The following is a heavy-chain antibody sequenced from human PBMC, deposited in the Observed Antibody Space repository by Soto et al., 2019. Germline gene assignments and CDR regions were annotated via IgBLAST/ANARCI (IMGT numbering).Heavy chain of an antibody. Sequence: GGSLRLSCAASGFTFSSYGMHWVRQAPGKGLEWVAVISYDGSNKYYADSVKGRFTISRDNSKNTLYLQMNSLRAEDTAVYYCAKEYEYSSSRPAGDPNDYYYYYGMDVWGQGTTVTVSS. CDR2: ISYDGSNK. J-gene: IGHJ6*02. CDR3: AKEYEYSSSRPAGDPNDYYYYYGMDV. V-gene: IGHV3-30*18. CDR1: GFTFSSYG. D-gene: IGHD6-6*01.